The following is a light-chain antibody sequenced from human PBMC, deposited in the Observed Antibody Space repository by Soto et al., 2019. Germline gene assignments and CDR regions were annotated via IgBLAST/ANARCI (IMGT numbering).Light chain of an antibody. CDR2: DAS. CDR3: QEYNNWPLT. CDR1: HSVASN. J-gene: IGKJ3*01. Sequence: ETMMTQSPATLSASPGERVTLSCRASHSVASNFAWSQQRPDQPPRLLIYDASTRATGIPARFSGSGSGTELTISITALQSEDFAVYCCQEYNNWPLTFGPGTKVEIK. V-gene: IGKV3-15*01.